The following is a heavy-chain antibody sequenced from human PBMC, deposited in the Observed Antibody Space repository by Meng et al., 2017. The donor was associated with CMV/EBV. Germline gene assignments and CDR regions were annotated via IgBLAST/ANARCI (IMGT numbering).Heavy chain of an antibody. D-gene: IGHD2-2*02. V-gene: IGHV1-2*02. CDR1: GYTFTGYY. CDR2: INPNSGGT. Sequence: ASVKVSCKASGYTFTGYYMHWVRQAPGQGLEWMGWINPNSGGTNYAQKFQGRVTMTRDTSISTAYMELSRLRSDDTAVYYCARGYCSSTSCYTSLEYFQHWGQGTLVTVSS. J-gene: IGHJ1*01. CDR3: ARGYCSSTSCYTSLEYFQH.